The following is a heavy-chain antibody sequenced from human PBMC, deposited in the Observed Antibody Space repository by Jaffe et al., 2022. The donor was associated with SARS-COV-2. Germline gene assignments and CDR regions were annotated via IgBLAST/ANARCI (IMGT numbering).Heavy chain of an antibody. CDR2: IKQDGSEK. V-gene: IGHV3-7*04. J-gene: IGHJ4*02. CDR1: GFTFSNYW. CDR3: ARGAPDY. Sequence: EVQLVESGGGLVQPGGSLRLSCAASGFTFSNYWMTWVRQAPGKGLEWVANIKQDGSEKYYVDSVKGRFTISRDNAKNSLYLQMNSLRAEDTAVYYCARGAPDYWGQGTLVTVSS.